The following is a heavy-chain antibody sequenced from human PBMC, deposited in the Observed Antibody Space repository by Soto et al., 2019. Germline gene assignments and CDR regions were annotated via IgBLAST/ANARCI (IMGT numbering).Heavy chain of an antibody. D-gene: IGHD3-22*01. J-gene: IGHJ1*01. CDR3: TGGGVSSGPGY. V-gene: IGHV3-48*01. Sequence: EVQLVESGGGLVQPGGSLRLSCAASGFTFSSSSMNWVRQAPGKGLEWVSFIDTLSSTMYYADSVRGRFTISRDNAKNSPYLQMNSLRAEDPAIYYCTGGGVSSGPGYWSQGTLFTVSA. CDR2: IDTLSSTM. CDR1: GFTFSSSS.